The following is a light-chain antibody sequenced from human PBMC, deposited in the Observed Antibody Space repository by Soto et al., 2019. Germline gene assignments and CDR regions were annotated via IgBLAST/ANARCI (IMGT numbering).Light chain of an antibody. CDR2: KDS. Sequence: SYELTQPPSVSVSPGQTARITCSGDALPKQYAYWYQQKPGQAPVLVIYKDSERPSGIPERFSGSSSGTTVTLTISGVQAEDEADYYCQSADSSGTVVFDGGTKLTVL. CDR3: QSADSSGTVV. CDR1: ALPKQY. J-gene: IGLJ2*01. V-gene: IGLV3-25*03.